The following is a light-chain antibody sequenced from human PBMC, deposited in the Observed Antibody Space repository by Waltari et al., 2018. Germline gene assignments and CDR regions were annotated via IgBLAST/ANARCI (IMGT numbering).Light chain of an antibody. CDR3: AAWDSSLSALI. CDR2: RNN. CDR1: GNDVGHLG. Sequence: QAGLTQPPSVSAGLGQTATLTCIGSGNDVGHLGAAWLQQRQGQPPTILSYRNNKRPSGISERFTASRSLNIASLTIIGLQAEDEAHDFCAAWDSSLSALIFGGGTNLTVV. J-gene: IGLJ2*01. V-gene: IGLV10-54*04.